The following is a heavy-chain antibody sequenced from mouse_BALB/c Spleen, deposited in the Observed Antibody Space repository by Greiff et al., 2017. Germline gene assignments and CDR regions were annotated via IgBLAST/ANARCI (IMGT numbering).Heavy chain of an antibody. CDR2: INSNGGST. D-gene: IGHD2-3*01. Sequence: EVQVVESGGGLVQPGGSLKLSCAASGFTFSSYGMSWVRQTPDKRLELVATINSNGGSTYYPDSVKGRFTISRDNAKNTLYLQMSSLKSEDTAMYYCARDGYYVDYAMDYWGQGTSVTVSS. V-gene: IGHV5-6-3*01. CDR3: ARDGYYVDYAMDY. J-gene: IGHJ4*01. CDR1: GFTFSSYG.